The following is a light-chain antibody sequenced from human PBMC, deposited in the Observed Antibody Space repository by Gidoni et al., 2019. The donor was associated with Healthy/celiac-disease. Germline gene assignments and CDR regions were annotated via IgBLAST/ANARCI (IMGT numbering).Light chain of an antibody. Sequence: DIVMTQSPDSLAVSLGERATINCKSSQSVLYSSNNKNYLAWYQQKPGQPPKLLIYWASTRESGVPDRCSGSGSGTDFTLTISSLQAEDVAVYYCQQYYSTPPVTFXXXTKLEIK. J-gene: IGKJ2*01. CDR1: QSVLYSSNNKNY. CDR3: QQYYSTPPVT. V-gene: IGKV4-1*01. CDR2: WAS.